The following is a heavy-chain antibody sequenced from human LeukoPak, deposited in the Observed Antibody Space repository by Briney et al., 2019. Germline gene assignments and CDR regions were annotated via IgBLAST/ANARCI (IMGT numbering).Heavy chain of an antibody. CDR1: GYTLTELS. CDR2: FGPEDGET. D-gene: IGHD1-26*01. V-gene: IGHV1-24*01. Sequence: ASVKVSCKVSGYTLTELSMHWVRQAPGKGLEWMGGFGPEDGETIYAQKFQGRVTMTEDTSTDTAYMELSSLRSEDTAVYYCSSGSYYPGSDAFDIWGQGTMVTVSS. J-gene: IGHJ3*02. CDR3: SSGSYYPGSDAFDI.